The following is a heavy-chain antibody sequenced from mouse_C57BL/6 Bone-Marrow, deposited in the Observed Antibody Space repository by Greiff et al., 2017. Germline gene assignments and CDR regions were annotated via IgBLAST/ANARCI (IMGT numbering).Heavy chain of an antibody. CDR3: AREGASYYSNLAY. CDR2: IDPSDSYT. J-gene: IGHJ3*01. V-gene: IGHV1-50*01. D-gene: IGHD2-5*01. Sequence: QVQLQQPGAELVKPGASVKLSCKASGYTFTSYWMQWVKQRPGQGLEWIGEIDPSDSYTNNNQKFKGKATLTVDTSSSTADMQLSSLTSEDAAVYYCAREGASYYSNLAYWGQGTLVTVSA. CDR1: GYTFTSYW.